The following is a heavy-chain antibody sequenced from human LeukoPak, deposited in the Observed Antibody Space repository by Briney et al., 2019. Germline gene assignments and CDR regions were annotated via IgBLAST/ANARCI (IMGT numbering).Heavy chain of an antibody. D-gene: IGHD6-13*01. CDR2: IYYSGST. CDR1: GGSISSSSYY. CDR3: ARLTRVRSRDYPDY. V-gene: IGHV4-39*07. J-gene: IGHJ4*02. Sequence: PSQTLSLTCTVSGGSISSSSYYWGWIRQPPGKGLEWIGSIYYSGSTYYNPSLKSRVTISVDTSKNQFSLKLSSVTAADTAVYNCARLTRVRSRDYPDYWGQGTLVTVSS.